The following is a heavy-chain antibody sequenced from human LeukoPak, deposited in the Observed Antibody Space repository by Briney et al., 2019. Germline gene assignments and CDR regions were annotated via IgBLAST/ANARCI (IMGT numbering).Heavy chain of an antibody. CDR1: GGTFSSYA. J-gene: IGHJ3*02. CDR2: IIPIFGTA. V-gene: IGHV1-69*13. D-gene: IGHD3-3*01. CDR3: ARGLPLTIFGGDAFDI. Sequence: SVKVSCKASGGTFSSYAISWLRQAPGQGLEWMGGIIPIFGTANYAQKFQGRVTITADESTSTAYMELSSLRSEDTAVYYCARGLPLTIFGGDAFDIWGQGTMVTVSS.